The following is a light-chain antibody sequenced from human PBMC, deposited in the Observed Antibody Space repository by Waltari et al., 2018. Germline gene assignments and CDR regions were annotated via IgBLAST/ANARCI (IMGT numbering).Light chain of an antibody. Sequence: LMNQSPPTLSVSPGERATLSCRASQSISRNLAWYQQKPGQAPRLLIYGASTRATDVPDMFSGSGSGTEFTLTISSLQSEDFAVYYCQQYNNWRTFGQGTKLEIK. CDR2: GAS. CDR1: QSISRN. CDR3: QQYNNWRT. J-gene: IGKJ2*01. V-gene: IGKV3-15*01.